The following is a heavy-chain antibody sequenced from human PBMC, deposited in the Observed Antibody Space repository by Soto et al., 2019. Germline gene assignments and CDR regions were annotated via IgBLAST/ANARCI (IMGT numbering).Heavy chain of an antibody. J-gene: IGHJ6*02. CDR1: GYSFTNYW. D-gene: IGHD3-22*01. V-gene: IGHV5-10-1*01. CDR2: IEPSDSYT. Sequence: GESLKISCKGSGYSFTNYWITWVRQMPGKGLEWMGRIEPSDSYTNYSPSFQGHVTISADKSISTAYLQWSSLKASDTAMYYCARHPTLIAYGMDVWGQGTTVTVSS. CDR3: ARHPTLIAYGMDV.